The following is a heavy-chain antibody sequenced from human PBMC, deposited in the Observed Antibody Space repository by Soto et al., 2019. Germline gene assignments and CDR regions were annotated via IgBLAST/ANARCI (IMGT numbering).Heavy chain of an antibody. CDR3: ARAGDSGYVEGGFDI. V-gene: IGHV3-53*04. CDR2: IYSGGST. CDR1: GFTVSSNY. Sequence: EVQLVESGGGLVQPGGSLRLSCAASGFTVSSNYMSWVRQAPGKGLEWVSVIYSGGSTYYADSVKGRFTISRHNSKNTLYLQMNSLRDEDTAVYYCARAGDSGYVEGGFDIWGQGTMVTVSS. D-gene: IGHD5-12*01. J-gene: IGHJ3*02.